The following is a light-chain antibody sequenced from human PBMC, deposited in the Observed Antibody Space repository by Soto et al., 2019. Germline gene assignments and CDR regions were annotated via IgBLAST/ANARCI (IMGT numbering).Light chain of an antibody. Sequence: QSVLTQPPSASGSPGQSVTISCTGTSSDVGGYNYVSWYQQHPGKAPKLMFYEVSKRPSGVPDRFSGSKSGNTASLTVSGLQAEDEADYYCSSYAGNKNVFGTGTKLTVL. CDR2: EVS. V-gene: IGLV2-8*01. CDR3: SSYAGNKNV. J-gene: IGLJ1*01. CDR1: SSDVGGYNY.